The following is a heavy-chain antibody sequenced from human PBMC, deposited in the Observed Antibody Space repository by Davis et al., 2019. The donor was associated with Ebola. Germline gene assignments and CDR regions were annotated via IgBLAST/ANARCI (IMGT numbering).Heavy chain of an antibody. J-gene: IGHJ4*02. Sequence: GGSLRLSCKGPGYSFTSYWIGWVRQMPGKGLEWMGIIYPGDSDTRYSPSFQGQVTISADKSISTAYLQWSSLKASDTAMYYCARRSSGSYHFDYWGQGTLVTVSS. CDR3: ARRSSGSYHFDY. V-gene: IGHV5-51*01. D-gene: IGHD3-10*01. CDR1: GYSFTSYW. CDR2: IYPGDSDT.